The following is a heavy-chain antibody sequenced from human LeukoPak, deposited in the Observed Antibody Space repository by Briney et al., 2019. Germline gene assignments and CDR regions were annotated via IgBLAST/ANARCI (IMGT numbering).Heavy chain of an antibody. CDR2: IWEDGSNK. V-gene: IGHV3-33*01. J-gene: IGHJ4*02. CDR3: VRDLSDGDVTSSYFDK. D-gene: IGHD3-10*01. CDR1: GFNFSTYG. Sequence: PGGSLRLSCAAAGFNFSTYGMHWVRQAPGKGLEWVAVIWEDGSNKYYGDSVKGRFTISRDSSKNTLSLQMNRLRAEDTAVYYCVRDLSDGDVTSSYFDKWGQGTLVTVSS.